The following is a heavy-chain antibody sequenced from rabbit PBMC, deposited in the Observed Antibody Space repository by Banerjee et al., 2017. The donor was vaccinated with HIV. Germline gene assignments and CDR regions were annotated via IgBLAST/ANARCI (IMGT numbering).Heavy chain of an antibody. CDR3: ASDGNGWGGDNL. CDR2: IDPIFGST. Sequence: QEQLEESGGGLVKPGASLTLTCTASGLDFSSSYWMTWVRQAPGKGLEWIGYIDPIFGSTYYASWVNGRFTISKTSSTTVTLQMTSLTAADTASYFCASDGNGWGGDNLWGPGTLVTVS. V-gene: IGHV1S45*01. D-gene: IGHD4-1*01. CDR1: GLDFSSSYW. J-gene: IGHJ4*01.